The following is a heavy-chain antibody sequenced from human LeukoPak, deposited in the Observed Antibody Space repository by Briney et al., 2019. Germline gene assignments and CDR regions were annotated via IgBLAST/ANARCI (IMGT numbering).Heavy chain of an antibody. D-gene: IGHD3-10*01. CDR2: INHSGST. CDR1: GGSFSGYY. V-gene: IGHV4-34*01. CDR3: ARAPLWFGAKDAFDI. J-gene: IGHJ3*02. Sequence: PSETLSLICAVYGGSFSGYYWSWIRQPPGKGLEWIGEINHSGSTNYNPSLKSRVTISVDTSKNQFSLKLSSVTAADTAVYYCARAPLWFGAKDAFDIWGQGTMVTVSS.